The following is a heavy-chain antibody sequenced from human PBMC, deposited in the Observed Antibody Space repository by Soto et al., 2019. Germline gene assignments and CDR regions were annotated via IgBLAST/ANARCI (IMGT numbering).Heavy chain of an antibody. D-gene: IGHD1-26*01. V-gene: IGHV6-1*01. CDR2: TYYRSKWYN. CDR1: GDSVSSNSAA. CDR3: AREAWELRHNYYYYGMDV. Sequence: QTLSLTCAISGDSVSSNSAAWNWIRQSPSRGLEWLGRTYYRSKWYNDYAVSVKSRITINPDTSKNQFSLQLNSVTPEDTAVYYCAREAWELRHNYYYYGMDVWGQGTTVTVSS. J-gene: IGHJ6*02.